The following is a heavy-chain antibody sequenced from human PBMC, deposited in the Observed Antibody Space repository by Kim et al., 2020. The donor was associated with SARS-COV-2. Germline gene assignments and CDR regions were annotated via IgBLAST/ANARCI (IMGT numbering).Heavy chain of an antibody. CDR3: ARRYYDFWSGYDYGMDV. J-gene: IGHJ6*02. V-gene: IGHV4-39*01. Sequence: LKRLVTISVDTSKNQFSLKLSSVTAADTAVYYCARRYYDFWSGYDYGMDVWGQGTTVTVSS. D-gene: IGHD3-3*01.